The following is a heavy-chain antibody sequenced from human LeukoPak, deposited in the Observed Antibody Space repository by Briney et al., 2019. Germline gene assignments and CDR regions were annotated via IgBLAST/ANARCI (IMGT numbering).Heavy chain of an antibody. D-gene: IGHD1-26*01. V-gene: IGHV1-46*01. CDR1: GYTFTSYY. J-gene: IGHJ4*02. Sequence: ASVKVSCKASGYTFTSYYMHWVRQAPGQGLEWMGIINPSGGSTSYAQKFQGRVTITADESTSTAYMELSSLRSEDTAVYYCARDERGVGATFDYWGQGTLVTVSS. CDR2: INPSGGST. CDR3: ARDERGVGATFDY.